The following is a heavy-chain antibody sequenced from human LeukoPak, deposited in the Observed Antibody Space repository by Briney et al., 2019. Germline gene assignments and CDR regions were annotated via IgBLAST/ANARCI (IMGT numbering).Heavy chain of an antibody. CDR1: GFTFSSYG. Sequence: GGSLRLSCAASGFTFSSYGMNWVRQAPGKGLEWVSAITGSGGSTYYADSVKGRFTISRDNAKNSLYLQMNSLGAEDTAVYYCAELGITMIGGVWGKGTTVTISS. CDR3: AELGITMIGGV. J-gene: IGHJ6*04. D-gene: IGHD3-10*02. CDR2: ITGSGGST. V-gene: IGHV3-23*01.